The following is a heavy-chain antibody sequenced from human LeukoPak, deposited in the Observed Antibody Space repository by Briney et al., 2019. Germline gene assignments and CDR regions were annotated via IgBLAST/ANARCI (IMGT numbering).Heavy chain of an antibody. V-gene: IGHV5-51*01. CDR3: ARGNHCGSTSCALDY. CDR2: IYPGDSDT. CDR1: GYSFTSYW. Sequence: GESLQISCKGSGYSFTSYWIGWVRQMPGKGLEWMGIIYPGDSDTRYSPSFQGQVTISADKSISTAYLQWSSLKASDTAMYYCARGNHCGSTSCALDYWGRGTLVTVSS. D-gene: IGHD2-2*01. J-gene: IGHJ4*02.